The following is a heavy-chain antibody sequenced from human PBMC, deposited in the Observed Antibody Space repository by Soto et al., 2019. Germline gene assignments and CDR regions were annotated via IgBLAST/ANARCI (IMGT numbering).Heavy chain of an antibody. CDR1: GGTFDHAA. Sequence: QVQLVQSGAEVKKPGSSVKVSCEAPGGTFDHAAITWVRQAPGQGLEWVGGINPMFNSTHYAQKFQGRVTITADAVTSTPFLELRGLASDDTAVYYFAGQIFAADYWGQGTLLVVSS. CDR2: INPMFNST. J-gene: IGHJ4*02. CDR3: AGQIFAADY. D-gene: IGHD3-9*01. V-gene: IGHV1-69*01.